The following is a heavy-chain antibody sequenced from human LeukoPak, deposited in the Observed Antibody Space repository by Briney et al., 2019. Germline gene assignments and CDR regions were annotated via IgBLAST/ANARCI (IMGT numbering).Heavy chain of an antibody. V-gene: IGHV6-1*01. Sequence: SQTLSLTCAISGDSVSGNSAARNWIRQSPSRGLEWLGRTYYRSKWYNNYAVSVESRIVINPDTSKNQLSLQLNSVTPEDTAVYYCARSHDSSGSDAFDIWGQGTMVTVSS. D-gene: IGHD3-22*01. J-gene: IGHJ3*02. CDR3: ARSHDSSGSDAFDI. CDR1: GDSVSGNSAA. CDR2: TYYRSKWYN.